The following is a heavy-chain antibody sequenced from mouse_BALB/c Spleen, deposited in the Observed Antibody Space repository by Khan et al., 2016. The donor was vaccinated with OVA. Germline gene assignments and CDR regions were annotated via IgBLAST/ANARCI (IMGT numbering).Heavy chain of an antibody. CDR1: GFSLTGFG. CDR3: ARELRLGGFAY. D-gene: IGHD1-2*01. J-gene: IGHJ3*01. Sequence: QVQLKQSGPGLVAPSQSLSITCTVSGFSLTGFGINWVRQPPGKGLEWLGMIWGDGSTDYNSVIKSRLSISKDNSKSQVFLKMNSLQTDDTARYYCARELRLGGFAYWGQGTLVTVSA. V-gene: IGHV2-6-7*01. CDR2: IWGDGST.